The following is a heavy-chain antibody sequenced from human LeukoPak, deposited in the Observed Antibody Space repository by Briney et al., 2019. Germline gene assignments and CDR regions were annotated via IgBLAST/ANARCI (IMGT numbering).Heavy chain of an antibody. D-gene: IGHD4-23*01. CDR3: ADATVSGNLGY. V-gene: IGHV1-69*04. J-gene: IGHJ4*02. CDR2: IIPILGIA. Sequence: SVKVSCKASGGTFSSYAISWVRQAPGQGLEWMGRIIPILGIANYAQKFQGRVTITADKSTSTAYMELSSLRSEDAAVYYCADATVSGNLGYWGQGTLVTVSS. CDR1: GGTFSSYA.